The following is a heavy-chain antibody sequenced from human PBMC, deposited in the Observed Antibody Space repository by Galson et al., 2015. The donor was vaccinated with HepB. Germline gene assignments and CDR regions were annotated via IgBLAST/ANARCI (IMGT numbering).Heavy chain of an antibody. CDR2: IYHSGST. J-gene: IGHJ5*02. CDR1: GGSISSGGYS. CDR3: ARALSSSWEPRGWFDP. Sequence: LTCAVSGGSISSGGYSWSWIRQPPGKGLEWIGYIYHSGSTNYNPSLKSRVTISVDTSKNQFSLKLSSVTAADTAVYYCARALSSSWEPRGWFDPWGQGTLVTVSS. D-gene: IGHD6-13*01. V-gene: IGHV4-30-2*01.